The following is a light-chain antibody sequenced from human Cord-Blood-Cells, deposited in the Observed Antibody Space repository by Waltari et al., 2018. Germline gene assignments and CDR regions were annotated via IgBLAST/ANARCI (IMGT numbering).Light chain of an antibody. CDR2: GAS. V-gene: IGKV3-15*01. Sequence: EIVMTQSPATLSVSPGERATLSCRASQSVSSNLAWYQQKPGQAPRLLIYGASTRATGIPARVSGSGSGTEFTLTISSLQSEDFAVYYCQQYNNWTQTFGQGTKVEIK. CDR1: QSVSSN. CDR3: QQYNNWTQT. J-gene: IGKJ1*01.